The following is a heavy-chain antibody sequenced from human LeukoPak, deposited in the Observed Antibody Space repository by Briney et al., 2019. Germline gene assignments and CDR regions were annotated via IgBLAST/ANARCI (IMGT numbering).Heavy chain of an antibody. Sequence: SETLSLTCTVSDDSISDYYRGWIRQPPGKGLEWIGYFHNSGTSTYNPSLKSRVTISADTSKNQSSLKLNSLTTADTAVYYCTRGAGWLIDYWGQGILVTVSS. J-gene: IGHJ4*02. CDR2: FHNSGTS. CDR1: DDSISDYY. CDR3: TRGAGWLIDY. V-gene: IGHV4-59*01. D-gene: IGHD3-16*01.